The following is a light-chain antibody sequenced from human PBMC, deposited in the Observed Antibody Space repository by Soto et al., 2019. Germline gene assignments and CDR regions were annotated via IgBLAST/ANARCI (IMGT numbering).Light chain of an antibody. J-gene: IGLJ1*01. CDR3: SSYTSSSSV. CDR1: SSDVGGYNY. V-gene: IGLV2-14*01. CDR2: DVS. Sequence: QSVLTQPASVSGSPGQSITISCTGTSSDVGGYNYVSWYQQHPGKAPKLMIYDVSNRPSGVSNRFSGSKSGNTASLTISGPQAEDEADYYCSSYTSSSSVFGTGTKLTVL.